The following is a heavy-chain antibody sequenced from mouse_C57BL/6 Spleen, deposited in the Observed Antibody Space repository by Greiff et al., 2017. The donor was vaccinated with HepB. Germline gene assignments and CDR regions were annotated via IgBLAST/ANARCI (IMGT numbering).Heavy chain of an antibody. D-gene: IGHD2-14*01. CDR2: IHPNSGST. V-gene: IGHV1-64*01. CDR1: GYTFTSYW. J-gene: IGHJ2*01. Sequence: VQLQQSGAELVKPGASVKLSCKASGYTFTSYWMHWVKQRPGQGLAWIGMIHPNSGSTNYNEKFKSKATLTVDKSSSTAYMQLSSLTSEDSAVYYCASGGYDGKVDYWGQGTTLAVSS. CDR3: ASGGYDGKVDY.